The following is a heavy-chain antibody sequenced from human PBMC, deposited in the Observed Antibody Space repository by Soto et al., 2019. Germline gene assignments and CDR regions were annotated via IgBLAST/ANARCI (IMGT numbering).Heavy chain of an antibody. Sequence: RRLSCAASGFTFSSYAMSWVRQAPGKGLEWVSAISGSGGSTYYADSVKGRFTISRDNSKNTLYLQMNSLRAEDTAVYYCAKSFSCSGGSCYSTDYWGREPWSPSPQ. J-gene: IGHJ4*02. CDR2: ISGSGGST. D-gene: IGHD2-15*01. CDR1: GFTFSSYA. V-gene: IGHV3-23*01. CDR3: AKSFSCSGGSCYSTDY.